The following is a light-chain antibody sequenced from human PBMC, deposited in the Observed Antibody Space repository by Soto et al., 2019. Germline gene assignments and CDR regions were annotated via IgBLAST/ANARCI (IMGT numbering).Light chain of an antibody. CDR3: QQYDTSPLT. Sequence: EIVMTQSPATLSVSPGERATLSCRASQSVSSNLAWYQQKPGQAPRLLIYSASSRATGIPARFSGSGSGTDFTLTISRLEPEDFAVYYCQQYDTSPLTFGGGTKVDIK. J-gene: IGKJ4*01. CDR2: SAS. V-gene: IGKV3-15*01. CDR1: QSVSSN.